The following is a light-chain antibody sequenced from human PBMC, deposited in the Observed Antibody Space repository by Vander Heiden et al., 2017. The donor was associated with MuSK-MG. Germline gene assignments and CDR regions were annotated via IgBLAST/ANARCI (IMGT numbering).Light chain of an antibody. Sequence: SYQLTQPPSVSVSPGRTASLTCSGHQLGDKYAFCYQSKTGQCPVMVIYQDSKRPAALPERFSGSNSGNTATLTISGTQARDEADYDCQAWDSSTAGIGGGTKLTVL. CDR1: QLGDKY. CDR3: QAWDSSTAG. CDR2: QDS. J-gene: IGLJ2*01. V-gene: IGLV3-1*01.